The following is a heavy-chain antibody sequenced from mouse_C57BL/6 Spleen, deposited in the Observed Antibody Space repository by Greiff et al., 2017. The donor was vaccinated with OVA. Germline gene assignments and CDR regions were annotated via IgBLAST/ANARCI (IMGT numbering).Heavy chain of an antibody. CDR2: LYPGDGDT. CDR1: GYAFSSSW. V-gene: IGHV1-82*01. D-gene: IGHD1-1*01. J-gene: IGHJ4*01. CDR3: ARGEYGSSLDY. Sequence: QVQLQQSGPELVKPGASVKISCKASGYAFSSSWMNWVKQRPGKGLEWIGRLYPGDGDTNYNGKFKGKATLTADKSSSTAYMQLSSLASEDSAVDICARGEYGSSLDYWGQGTSVTVSS.